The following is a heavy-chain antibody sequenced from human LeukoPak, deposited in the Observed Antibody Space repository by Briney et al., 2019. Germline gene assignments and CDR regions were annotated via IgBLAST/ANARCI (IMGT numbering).Heavy chain of an antibody. J-gene: IGHJ4*02. V-gene: IGHV4-34*01. Sequence: SETLSLTCAVYGGSFSGYYWSWIRQPPGKGLEWIGEINRSGSTNYNPSLKSRVTISVDTSKNQFSLKLSSVTAADTAVYYCARVVGYGGNSPFDYWGQGTLVTVSS. CDR2: INRSGST. D-gene: IGHD4-23*01. CDR1: GGSFSGYY. CDR3: ARVVGYGGNSPFDY.